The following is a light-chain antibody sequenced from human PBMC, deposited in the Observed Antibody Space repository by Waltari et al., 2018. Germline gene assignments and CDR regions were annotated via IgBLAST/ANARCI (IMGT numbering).Light chain of an antibody. V-gene: IGKV4-1*01. J-gene: IGKJ1*01. Sequence: DVVMTPSPDSLNVSLGERATITCKSSQSLLYSSNTMNYLAWYQQRPGQPPKLLIYWASTRESGVPDRFSGSGSGTDFTLTISSLQAEDVAVYYCQQYYSRPRTFGQGTKVEIK. CDR3: QQYYSRPRT. CDR1: QSLLYSSNTMNY. CDR2: WAS.